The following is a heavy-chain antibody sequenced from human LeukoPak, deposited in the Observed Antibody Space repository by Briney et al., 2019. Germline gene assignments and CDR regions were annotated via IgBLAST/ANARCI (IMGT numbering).Heavy chain of an antibody. CDR3: ARDRPAAY. CDR2: ISTSSTTI. Sequence: PGGSLRLSCAASGFTFSTYSMNWVRQTPGKGLEWVSYISTSSTTIYCADSVRGRFTISRDNAKNSLYLQMNSLSADDTAVYYCARDRPAAYWGQGTLVTVSS. J-gene: IGHJ4*02. CDR1: GFTFSTYS. V-gene: IGHV3-48*01.